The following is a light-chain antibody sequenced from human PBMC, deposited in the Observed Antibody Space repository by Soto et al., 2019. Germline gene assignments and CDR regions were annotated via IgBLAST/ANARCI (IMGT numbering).Light chain of an antibody. CDR2: EGS. V-gene: IGLV2-23*01. Sequence: QSVLTQPASVSGSPGQSITISCTGTSSDVGSYNLVSWYQQHPGKAPKLMIYEGSKRPSGVSNRFSGSKSGNTASLTISGLQAEDEADYYCFSYAGSSTYVFGIGTKVTV. CDR3: FSYAGSSTYV. CDR1: SSDVGSYNL. J-gene: IGLJ1*01.